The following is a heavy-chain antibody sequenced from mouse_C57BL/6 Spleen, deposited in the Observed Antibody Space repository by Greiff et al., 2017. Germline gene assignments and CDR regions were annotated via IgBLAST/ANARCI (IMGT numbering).Heavy chain of an antibody. Sequence: EVKVVESGPELVKPGASVKISCKASGYSFTDYNMNWVKQSNGKSLEWIGVINPNYGTTSYNQKFKGKATLTVDQSSSTAYMQLNSLTSEDSAVYYCAAYYSLYYAMDYWGQGTSVTVSS. CDR3: AAYYSLYYAMDY. D-gene: IGHD2-12*01. V-gene: IGHV1-39*01. CDR2: INPNYGTT. CDR1: GYSFTDYN. J-gene: IGHJ4*01.